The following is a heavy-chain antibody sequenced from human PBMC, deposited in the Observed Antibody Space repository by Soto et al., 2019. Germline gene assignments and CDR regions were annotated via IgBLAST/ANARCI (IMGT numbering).Heavy chain of an antibody. Sequence: PGGSLRPSCSASGFTFNNYAMNWVRQAPGKGLEWVATISGTGGSTHYADSVKGRFTISRDNSKNTLYLQMNSLRVEDTAVYYCAKDRLGGNFDYWGQGTQVTVSS. J-gene: IGHJ4*02. V-gene: IGHV3-23*01. CDR3: AKDRLGGNFDY. CDR1: GFTFNNYA. CDR2: ISGTGGST.